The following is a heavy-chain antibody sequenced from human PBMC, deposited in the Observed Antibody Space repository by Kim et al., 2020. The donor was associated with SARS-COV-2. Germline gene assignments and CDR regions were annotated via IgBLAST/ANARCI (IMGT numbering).Heavy chain of an antibody. D-gene: IGHD1-26*01. Sequence: SETLSLTCTVSGGSISSYYWSWIRQPPGKGLEWIGYIYYSGSTNYNPSLKSRVTITVDTTKNQFSLKLSSVTAADPAVYYCAREQVGYYHYGRDVWGQGT. V-gene: IGHV4-59*01. J-gene: IGHJ6*02. CDR2: IYYSGST. CDR3: AREQVGYYHYGRDV. CDR1: GGSISSYY.